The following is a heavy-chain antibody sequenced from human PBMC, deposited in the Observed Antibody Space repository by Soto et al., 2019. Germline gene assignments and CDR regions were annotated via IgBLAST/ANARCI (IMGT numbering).Heavy chain of an antibody. CDR2: TYYRAKWYN. Sequence: SQTPSLTRAISGDSASSNSTAWNWIRQSPSRGLEWLGRTYYRAKWYNDYAVSVKSRITVKPDTSKNQFSLQLNSVTPEDTAVYYCARSSGHFDYWGQGTLVTVSS. J-gene: IGHJ4*02. CDR3: ARSSGHFDY. CDR1: GDSASSNSTA. V-gene: IGHV6-1*01. D-gene: IGHD6-25*01.